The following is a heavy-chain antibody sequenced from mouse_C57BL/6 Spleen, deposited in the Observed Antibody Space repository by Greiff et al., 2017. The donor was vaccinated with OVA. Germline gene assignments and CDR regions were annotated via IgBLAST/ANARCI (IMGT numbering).Heavy chain of an antibody. D-gene: IGHD1-1*01. CDR3: ASYWDGSTSWLDY. CDR2: IDPEDGDT. Sequence: VQLQQPGAELVRPGASVKLSCTASGFNFTDYYMHWVKQRPEQGLEWIGRIDPEDGDTDYDPKFQGKATMTADTSSNTAYLQHSSLTSEDTAVYYCASYWDGSTSWLDYWGQGTPVTVS. V-gene: IGHV14-1*01. CDR1: GFNFTDYY. J-gene: IGHJ4*01.